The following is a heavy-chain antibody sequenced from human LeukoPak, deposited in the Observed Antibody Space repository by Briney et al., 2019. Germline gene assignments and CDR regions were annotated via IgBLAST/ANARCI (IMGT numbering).Heavy chain of an antibody. CDR2: IVNDGSTT. D-gene: IGHD4/OR15-4a*01. J-gene: IGHJ3*02. CDR3: AKEASDYWCYDSFYI. CDR1: GFTFSTYY. Sequence: GGSLRLSCAASGFTFSTYYMHWVRQAPGKGLVWVSRIVNDGSTTTYAGSVKGRFTISRDNAKNTLFLQMNSLRVEDTAVYYCAKEASDYWCYDSFYILGRRTMVTVSS. V-gene: IGHV3-74*01.